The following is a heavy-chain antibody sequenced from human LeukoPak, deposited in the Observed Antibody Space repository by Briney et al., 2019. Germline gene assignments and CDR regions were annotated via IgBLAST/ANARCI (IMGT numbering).Heavy chain of an antibody. J-gene: IGHJ5*02. CDR2: IKQDGSEK. D-gene: IGHD3-9*01. CDR3: ARGGILTGYSS. CDR1: GFTFSSYW. V-gene: IGHV3-7*01. Sequence: GGSLRLSCVASGFTFSSYWMSWVRQAPGKGLEWVANIKQDGSEKYYVDSVKGRFTISRDNAKNSLYLQMNSLRAEDTAVYYCARGGILTGYSSWGQGTLVTVSS.